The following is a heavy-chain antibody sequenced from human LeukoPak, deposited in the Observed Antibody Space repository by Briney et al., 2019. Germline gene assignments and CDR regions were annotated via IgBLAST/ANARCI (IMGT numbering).Heavy chain of an antibody. J-gene: IGHJ3*02. CDR2: INYSGST. D-gene: IGHD3-3*01. Sequence: PSETLSLTCTVSGDSISTYYWSWIRQPPGKGLEWIAYINYSGSTNYNPSLKSRVTISVDTSKNHFSLTLSSVTAADTAVYYCARFGGPHAFDIWGQGTMVTVSS. CDR3: ARFGGPHAFDI. CDR1: GDSISTYY. V-gene: IGHV4-59*01.